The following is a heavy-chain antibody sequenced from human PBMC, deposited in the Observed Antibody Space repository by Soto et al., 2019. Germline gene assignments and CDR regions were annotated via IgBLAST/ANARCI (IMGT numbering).Heavy chain of an antibody. J-gene: IGHJ4*02. CDR3: ARDLSRPLDY. Sequence: QVQLVQSGGGVVQRGGSLRLSCATSGFTFSNYGMHWVRLAPGKGLEWVAVTRHDGTNKYYADSVKGRCTISRDNSKNTVHLQMNSLRGEDTAVYYCARDLSRPLDYWGQGTLVTVSS. CDR1: GFTFSNYG. CDR2: TRHDGTNK. V-gene: IGHV3-33*01.